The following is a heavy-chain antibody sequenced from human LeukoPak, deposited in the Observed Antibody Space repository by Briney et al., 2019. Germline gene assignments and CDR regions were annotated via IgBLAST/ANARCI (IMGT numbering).Heavy chain of an antibody. CDR2: MSAYTGDA. J-gene: IGHJ3*02. CDR3: ARGYERGAFDI. V-gene: IGHV1-18*01. CDR1: GYIFTSYG. Sequence: ASVKVSCKTSGYIFTSYGITWVRQAPGQGLEWMGWMSAYTGDAKYAQNFQGRVTITRDTSASTAYMELSSLRSEDTAVYYCARGYERGAFDIWGQGTMVTVSS. D-gene: IGHD5-12*01.